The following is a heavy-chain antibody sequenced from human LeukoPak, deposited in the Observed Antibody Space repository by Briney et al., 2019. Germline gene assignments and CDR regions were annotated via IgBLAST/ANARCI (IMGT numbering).Heavy chain of an antibody. CDR2: IYTTGST. D-gene: IGHD3-10*01. Sequence: PSETLSLTCTVSGGSTSSGTYYWRWIRQPAGKGLEWIGRIYTTGSTNYNPSLQSRVTISVDTSKNQFSLKLSSVTAADTAVYFCASSSSGSYYYMDVWGKGTTVTVSS. J-gene: IGHJ6*03. V-gene: IGHV4-61*02. CDR1: GGSTSSGTYY. CDR3: ASSSSGSYYYMDV.